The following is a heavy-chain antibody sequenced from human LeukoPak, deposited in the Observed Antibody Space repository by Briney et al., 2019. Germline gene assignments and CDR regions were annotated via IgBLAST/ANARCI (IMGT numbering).Heavy chain of an antibody. CDR1: GYTFTGYY. J-gene: IGHJ5*02. Sequence: ASVKVSCKASGYTFTGYYMHWVRQAPGQGLGWMGWINPNSGGTNYAQKFQGRVTMTRDTSISTAYMELSRLRSDDTAVYYCARDANYYGSGSYLFDPWGQGTLVTVSS. D-gene: IGHD3-10*01. V-gene: IGHV1-2*02. CDR3: ARDANYYGSGSYLFDP. CDR2: INPNSGGT.